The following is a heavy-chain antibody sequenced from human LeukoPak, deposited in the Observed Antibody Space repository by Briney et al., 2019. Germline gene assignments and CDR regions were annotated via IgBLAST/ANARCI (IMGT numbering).Heavy chain of an antibody. V-gene: IGHV4-59*12. J-gene: IGHJ4*02. Sequence: SETLSLTCTVSGGSISSYYWSWIRQPPGKGLEWIGYIYYSGSTNYNPSLKSRVTISVDTSKNQFSLKLSSVTAADTAVYYCARGSSRIFGVVIGPIFDYWGQGTLVTVSS. CDR2: IYYSGST. CDR1: GGSISSYY. CDR3: ARGSSRIFGVVIGPIFDY. D-gene: IGHD3-3*01.